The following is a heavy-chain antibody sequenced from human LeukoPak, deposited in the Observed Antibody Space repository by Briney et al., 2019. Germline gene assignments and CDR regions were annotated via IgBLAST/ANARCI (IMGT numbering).Heavy chain of an antibody. V-gene: IGHV3-74*01. CDR3: VSLTTAVTQNAFDI. Sequence: GGSLRLSCAASGFTFSSYWMRWVRQAPGKGLVWVSRIDSDGSSTGYADSVRGRFTISRDNAKNMLYLQMNSLRAEDTAVYYCVSLTTAVTQNAFDICRQRTIVAVSS. CDR2: IDSDGSST. CDR1: GFTFSSYW. D-gene: IGHD4-23*01. J-gene: IGHJ3*02.